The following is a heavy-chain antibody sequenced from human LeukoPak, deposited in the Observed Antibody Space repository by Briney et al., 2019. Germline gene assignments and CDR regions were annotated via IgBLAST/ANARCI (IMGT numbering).Heavy chain of an antibody. CDR1: GFTFSSYG. CDR3: ARDPGSSETFDY. Sequence: GGSLRLSCAASGFTFSSYGMHWVRQAPGKGLEWVAVIWYDGSNKYYADSVKGRFTISRDNSKNTLYLQMDSLRAGDTAVYYCARDPGSSETFDYWGQGTLVTVSS. V-gene: IGHV3-33*01. D-gene: IGHD3-10*01. J-gene: IGHJ4*02. CDR2: IWYDGSNK.